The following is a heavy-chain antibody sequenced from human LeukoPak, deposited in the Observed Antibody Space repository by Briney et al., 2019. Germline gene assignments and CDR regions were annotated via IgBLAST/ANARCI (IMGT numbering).Heavy chain of an antibody. J-gene: IGHJ6*02. CDR3: ASGPVAGPYYYGMDV. D-gene: IGHD6-19*01. V-gene: IGHV4-59*01. CDR2: IYYSGST. Sequence: SETLSLTCTVAGGSISSYYWSWIRQPPGKGLEWIGYIYYSGSTNYNPSLKSRVTISVDTSKNQFSLKLSSVTAADTAVYYCASGPVAGPYYYGMDVWGQGTTVTVSS. CDR1: GGSISSYY.